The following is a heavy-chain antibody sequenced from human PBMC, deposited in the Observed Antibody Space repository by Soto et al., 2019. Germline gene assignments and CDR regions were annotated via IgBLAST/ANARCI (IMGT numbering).Heavy chain of an antibody. CDR3: ARDSIVVVVAATKRNYYYYGMDV. D-gene: IGHD2-15*01. CDR1: GFTFSSYG. J-gene: IGHJ6*02. Sequence: GGSLRLSCAASGFTFSSYGMHWVRQAPGKGLGWVAVIWYDGSNKYYADSVKGRFTISRDNSKNTLYLQMNSLRAEDTAVYYCARDSIVVVVAATKRNYYYYGMDVWGQGTTVTVSS. CDR2: IWYDGSNK. V-gene: IGHV3-33*01.